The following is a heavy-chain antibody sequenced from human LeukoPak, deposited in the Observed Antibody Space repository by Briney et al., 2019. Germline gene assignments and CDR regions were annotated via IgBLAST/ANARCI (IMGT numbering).Heavy chain of an antibody. D-gene: IGHD6-13*01. CDR2: INHSGST. CDR3: ARDLEGQLGGYGMDV. V-gene: IGHV4-34*09. J-gene: IGHJ6*02. CDR1: GGSFSGYY. Sequence: PSETLSLTCAVYGGSFSGYYWSWIRQPPWKGLEWIGEINHSGSTNYNPSLKSRVTISVDTSKNQFSLKLSSVTAADTAVYYCARDLEGQLGGYGMDVWGQGTTVTVSS.